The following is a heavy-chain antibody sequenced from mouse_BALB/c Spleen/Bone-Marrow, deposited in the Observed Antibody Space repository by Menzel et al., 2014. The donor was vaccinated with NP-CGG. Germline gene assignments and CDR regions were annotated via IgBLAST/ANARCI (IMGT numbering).Heavy chain of an antibody. CDR1: GYTFTSYW. V-gene: IGHV1-5*01. Sequence: EVQVVESGTVLARPGASVKMSCKASGYTFTSYWMHWVKQRPGQDLEWIGAIYPGNSDTSYNQKFKGKAKMTAVTSTSTAYMELSSLSNEDSAVYYCASDYDGYWGQGTTLTVSS. J-gene: IGHJ2*01. D-gene: IGHD2-4*01. CDR3: ASDYDGY. CDR2: IYPGNSDT.